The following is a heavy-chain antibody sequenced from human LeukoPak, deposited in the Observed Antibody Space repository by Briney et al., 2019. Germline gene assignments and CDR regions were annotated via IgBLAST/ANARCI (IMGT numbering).Heavy chain of an antibody. CDR2: INPNSGGT. D-gene: IGHD6-19*01. V-gene: IGHV1-2*02. CDR1: GYTFTGYY. Sequence: ASVKVSCKASGYTFTGYYMHWVRQAPGQGLEWMGWINPNSGGTNYAQKFQGRVTMTRDTSISTAYMELSRLRSDDTAVYYCARAVAGIFYYYYYMDVWGKGTTVTVSS. CDR3: ARAVAGIFYYYYYMDV. J-gene: IGHJ6*03.